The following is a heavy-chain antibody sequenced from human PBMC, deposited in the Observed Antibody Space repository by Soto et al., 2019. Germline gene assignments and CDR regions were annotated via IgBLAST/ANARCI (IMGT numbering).Heavy chain of an antibody. J-gene: IGHJ3*02. V-gene: IGHV3-23*01. CDR1: GFTFSSCA. Sequence: GGSLRLSCAASGFTFSSCAMGWVRQAPGKGLEWVSDIIDSGGSTYYADSVKGRFTISRDNSKSTLYLQMNSLRAEDTAVYYCTASSGWYSAFDIWGQGTMVTVSS. D-gene: IGHD6-19*01. CDR2: IIDSGGST. CDR3: TASSGWYSAFDI.